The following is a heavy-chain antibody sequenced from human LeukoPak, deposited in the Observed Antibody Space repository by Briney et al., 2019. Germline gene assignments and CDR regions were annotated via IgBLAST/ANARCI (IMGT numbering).Heavy chain of an antibody. CDR1: GFTFDDFA. CDR2: INWDGTAT. J-gene: IGHJ6*03. Sequence: PGGSLRLSCAASGFTFDDFALTWARQSPEKGLEWVSGINWDGTATGYADSVKGRFTISRDNAKNSLYLQMNSLRAEDSALYYCTRGGFGAHYYYYMDVWGKGTTVTVSS. CDR3: TRGGFGAHYYYYMDV. D-gene: IGHD3-16*01. V-gene: IGHV3-20*04.